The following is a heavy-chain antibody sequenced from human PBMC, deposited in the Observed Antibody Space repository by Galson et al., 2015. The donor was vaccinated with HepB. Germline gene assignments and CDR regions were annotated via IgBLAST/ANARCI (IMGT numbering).Heavy chain of an antibody. CDR1: GGSFSNGDNY. D-gene: IGHD3-9*01. Sequence: TLSLTCGVAGGSFSNGDNYWSWIRQSPGKGLEWIGYTYHTGSTFYNPSLRSRATISVDTSKNQISLILDSVTATDTAMYYCARHFSDWRGRGFDIWGQGTMVTVSS. V-gene: IGHV4-30-4*01. J-gene: IGHJ3*02. CDR2: TYHTGST. CDR3: ARHFSDWRGRGFDI.